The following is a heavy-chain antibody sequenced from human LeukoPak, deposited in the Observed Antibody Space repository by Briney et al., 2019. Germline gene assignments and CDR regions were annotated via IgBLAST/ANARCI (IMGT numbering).Heavy chain of an antibody. V-gene: IGHV3-30*18. CDR3: AKGRGDLDY. CDR2: ISYDGSDQ. Sequence: PGGSLRLSCAASGFTFSSYAMHWVRQAPGKGLGWVAVISYDGSDQSYADSVKGRFTISRDNSKNTLYLQMNSLRAEDTAVYYCAKGRGDLDYWGQGTLVTVSS. J-gene: IGHJ4*02. D-gene: IGHD3-10*01. CDR1: GFTFSSYA.